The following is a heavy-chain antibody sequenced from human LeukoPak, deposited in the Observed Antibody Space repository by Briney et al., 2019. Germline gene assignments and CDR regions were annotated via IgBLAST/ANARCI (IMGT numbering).Heavy chain of an antibody. CDR2: ISAYNGNT. D-gene: IGHD3-9*01. J-gene: IGHJ4*02. CDR1: GYTFTGYY. CDR3: ARGLVRYFDWLGVPDY. V-gene: IGHV1-18*04. Sequence: ASVKVSCKASGYTFTGYYMHWVRQAPGQGLEWMGWISAYNGNTNYAQKLQGRVTMTTDTSTSTAYMELRSLRSDDTAVYYCARGLVRYFDWLGVPDYWGQGTLVTVSS.